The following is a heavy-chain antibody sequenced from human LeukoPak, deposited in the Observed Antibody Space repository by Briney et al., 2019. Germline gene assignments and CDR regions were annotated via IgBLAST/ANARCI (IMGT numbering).Heavy chain of an antibody. CDR2: ISYDGSNK. J-gene: IGHJ6*02. Sequence: GGSLRLSCAASGFTFSSYAMHWVRQAPGKGLEWVAVISYDGSNKYCADSVKGRFTISRDNSKNTLYLQMNSLRAEGTAVYYCARDITDIVVVPAAMPLDYYGMDVWGQGTTVTVSS. CDR3: ARDITDIVVVPAAMPLDYYGMDV. V-gene: IGHV3-30*04. D-gene: IGHD2-2*01. CDR1: GFTFSSYA.